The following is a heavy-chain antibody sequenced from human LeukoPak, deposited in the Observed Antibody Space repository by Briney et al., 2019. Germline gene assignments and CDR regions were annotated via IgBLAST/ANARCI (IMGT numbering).Heavy chain of an antibody. D-gene: IGHD4-23*01. V-gene: IGHV3-23*01. CDR1: GFTFSNYA. Sequence: GGSLRLSCAASGFTFSNYAMTWVRQAPGQGLEWVSTITNGAAGTFYADSVKGRFTISGDNSKNTVYLQMNSLRAEDTAVYYCAEAVESGGLFDYWGQGTLVTVSS. CDR2: ITNGAAGT. CDR3: AEAVESGGLFDY. J-gene: IGHJ4*02.